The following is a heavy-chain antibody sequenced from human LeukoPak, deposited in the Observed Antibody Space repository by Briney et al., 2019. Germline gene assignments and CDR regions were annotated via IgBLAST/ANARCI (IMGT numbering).Heavy chain of an antibody. V-gene: IGHV1-69*13. CDR3: ARESTYYDFWSGENPRHDAFDI. CDR2: IIPIFGTA. D-gene: IGHD3-3*01. CDR1: GGTFSSYA. Sequence: SVKVSCKASGGTFSSYAISWVRQAPGQGLVWMGGIIPIFGTANYAQKFQGRVTITADESTSTAYMELSSLRSEDTAVYYCARESTYYDFWSGENPRHDAFDIWGQGTMVTVSS. J-gene: IGHJ3*02.